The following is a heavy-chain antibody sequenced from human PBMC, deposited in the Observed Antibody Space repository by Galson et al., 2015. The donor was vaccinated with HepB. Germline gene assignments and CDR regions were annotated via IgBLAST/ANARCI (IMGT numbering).Heavy chain of an antibody. CDR2: INPNSGNS. CDR1: GYTFTNYD. D-gene: IGHD3-22*01. CDR3: ARAPKFYDSSGYYLYYFDY. J-gene: IGHJ4*02. Sequence: SVKVSCKASGYTFTNYDINWVRQAAGQGLEWMGWINPNSGNSGYVQNFQGRVTMTRDNSISTAYMELSSLRSEDTAVYYCARAPKFYDSSGYYLYYFDYWGQGTLVTVSS. V-gene: IGHV1-8*01.